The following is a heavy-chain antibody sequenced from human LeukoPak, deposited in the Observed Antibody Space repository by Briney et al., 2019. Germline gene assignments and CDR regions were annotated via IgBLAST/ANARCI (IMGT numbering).Heavy chain of an antibody. CDR3: AKMAARPQDY. Sequence: GGSLRLSCAASGFTFHDYDMHWVRQAPGKGLDWVSLITWNSGTTYYADSVKGRFTISRDNSKNTLYLQMNSLRAEDTAVYYCAKMAARPQDYWGQGTLVTVSS. J-gene: IGHJ4*02. V-gene: IGHV3-43D*04. CDR1: GFTFHDYD. D-gene: IGHD6-6*01. CDR2: ITWNSGTT.